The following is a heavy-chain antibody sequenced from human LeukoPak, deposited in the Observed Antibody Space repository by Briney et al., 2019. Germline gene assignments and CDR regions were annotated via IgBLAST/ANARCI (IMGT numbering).Heavy chain of an antibody. CDR3: ARGGGYPDY. CDR2: IKEDGSEK. J-gene: IGHJ4*02. D-gene: IGHD6-25*01. CDR1: GFTFRSYW. V-gene: IGHV3-7*03. Sequence: GGSLRLSCVASGFTFRSYWMSWVRQAPGKGLEWVATIKEDGSEKYHVDSVKGRFTISRDNTKNSLYLQLNSVRGDDAAMYYCARGGGYPDYWGQGTLVTVSS.